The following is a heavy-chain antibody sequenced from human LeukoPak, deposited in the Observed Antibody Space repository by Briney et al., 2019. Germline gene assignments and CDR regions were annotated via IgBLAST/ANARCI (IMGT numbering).Heavy chain of an antibody. J-gene: IGHJ4*02. Sequence: GGSLRLPCAVSGITLSNYGMSWVRQAPGKGLEWVAGISDSGGRTNYADSVKGRFTISRDNSENTLYLQMNSLRAEDTAVYFCAKRGVVIRVILVGFHKEAYYFDSWGQGALVTVSS. CDR2: ISDSGGRT. V-gene: IGHV3-23*01. CDR1: GITLSNYG. D-gene: IGHD3-22*01. CDR3: AKRGVVIRVILVGFHKEAYYFDS.